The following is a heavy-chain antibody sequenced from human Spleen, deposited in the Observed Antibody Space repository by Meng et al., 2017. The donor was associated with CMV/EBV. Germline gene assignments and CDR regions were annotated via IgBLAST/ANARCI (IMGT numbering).Heavy chain of an antibody. Sequence: GGSLRLSCAASGFTFSDYYMSWIRQAPGKGLEWVSYISSSGSTIYYADSVKGRFTISRDNSKSSLYLHMNGLRAEDTAVYFCARDLFLRVAGTLDYWGQGTLVTVSS. CDR3: ARDLFLRVAGTLDY. V-gene: IGHV3-11*04. CDR2: ISSSGSTI. CDR1: GFTFSDYY. J-gene: IGHJ4*02. D-gene: IGHD6-19*01.